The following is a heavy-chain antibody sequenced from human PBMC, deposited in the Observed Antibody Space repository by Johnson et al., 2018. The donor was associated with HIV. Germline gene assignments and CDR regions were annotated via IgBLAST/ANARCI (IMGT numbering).Heavy chain of an antibody. J-gene: IGHJ3*02. Sequence: QVQLVESGGGVVQSGRSLRLSCAASGFAFSRFAMHWVRQVPDKGLEWVAVISYDGSNKYYADSVKGRFTISRDNSKNTLYLQMNSLRAEDTALYYCAREGGSYKDDAFDIWGQGTVVTVSS. V-gene: IGHV3-30-3*01. CDR1: GFAFSRFA. CDR2: ISYDGSNK. CDR3: AREGGSYKDDAFDI. D-gene: IGHD1-26*01.